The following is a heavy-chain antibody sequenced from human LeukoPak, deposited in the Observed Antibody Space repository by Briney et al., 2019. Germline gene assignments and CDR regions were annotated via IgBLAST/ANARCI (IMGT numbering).Heavy chain of an antibody. J-gene: IGHJ2*01. D-gene: IGHD2-8*01. CDR1: GGTFSSYA. V-gene: IGHV1-69*05. CDR2: IIPIFGTA. CDR3: ARELGYCTNGVCQDWYFDL. Sequence: EASVKVSCKASGGTFSSYAISWVRQAPGQGLGWMGRIIPIFGTANYAQKFQGRVTITTDESTSTAYMELSSLRSEDTAVYYCARELGYCTNGVCQDWYFDLWGRGTLVTGSS.